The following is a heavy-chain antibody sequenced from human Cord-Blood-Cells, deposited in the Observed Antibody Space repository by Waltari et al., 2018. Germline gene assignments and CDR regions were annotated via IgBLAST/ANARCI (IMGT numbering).Heavy chain of an antibody. CDR3: ARHDYYDSSGYSP. D-gene: IGHD3-22*01. J-gene: IGHJ5*02. Sequence: QVQLQQWGAGLLKPSETLSLTCAVYGGSFSGYYWSWIRQPPGTGLVWIGEINHSGSTNYNPSLKSRVTISVDTSKNQFSVKLSAVTAADTAVYYCARHDYYDSSGYSPWGQGTLVTVAS. CDR1: GGSFSGYY. V-gene: IGHV4-34*01. CDR2: INHSGST.